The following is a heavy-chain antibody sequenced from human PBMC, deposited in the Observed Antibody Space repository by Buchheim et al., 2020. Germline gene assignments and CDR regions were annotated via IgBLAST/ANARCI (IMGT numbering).Heavy chain of an antibody. V-gene: IGHV4-34*01. Sequence: QIQLQQWGAGLLKPSETLSLICAVYGGSFSGYHWSWIRQPPGRGLEWIGEVNHSGSTNYNPSLKSRVTILLDKSKNQFSLKLSSVTAADTAVYYCAAGISPLYGMEVWGRGTT. J-gene: IGHJ6*02. CDR3: AAGISPLYGMEV. CDR2: VNHSGST. CDR1: GGSFSGYH.